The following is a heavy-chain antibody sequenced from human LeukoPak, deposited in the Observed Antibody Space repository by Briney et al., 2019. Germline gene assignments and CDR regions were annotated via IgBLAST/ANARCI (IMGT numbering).Heavy chain of an antibody. V-gene: IGHV1-69*04. J-gene: IGHJ6*02. Sequence: SVKVSCKASGGTFSSYAISWVRQAPGQGLEWMGRIIPILGIANYALKFQGRVTITADKSTSTAYMELSSLRSEDTAVYYCARDGGIVGAPPGYYYGMDVWGQGTTVTVSS. CDR3: ARDGGIVGAPPGYYYGMDV. CDR2: IIPILGIA. CDR1: GGTFSSYA. D-gene: IGHD1-26*01.